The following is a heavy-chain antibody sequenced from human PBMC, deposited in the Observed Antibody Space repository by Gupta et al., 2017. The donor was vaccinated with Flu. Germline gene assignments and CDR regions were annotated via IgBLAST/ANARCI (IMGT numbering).Heavy chain of an antibody. V-gene: IGHV3-15*01. CDR1: GFTFNHAW. Sequence: EVQLVESGGGLVKPGGSLRLSCAASGFTFNHAWMNWVRQAPGKGLEWVGRVKSTSDGGTTDYAAPVKGRFTVSRDDSKDRLYLQMNSLKTEDTAVYYCATSHVSPTVVAYCGGDCYRFDCWGQGTLVTVSS. J-gene: IGHJ4*02. D-gene: IGHD2-21*02. CDR2: VKSTSDGGTT. CDR3: ATSHVSPTVVAYCGGDCYRFDC.